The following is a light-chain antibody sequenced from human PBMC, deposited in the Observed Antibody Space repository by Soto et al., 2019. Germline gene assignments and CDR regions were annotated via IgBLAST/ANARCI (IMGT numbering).Light chain of an antibody. CDR2: GAS. CDR1: QSLITRY. CDR3: QQYSTSPT. V-gene: IGKV3-20*01. Sequence: EIALTQSPGTLSLFPGARATLSCRASQSLITRYLAWYQQKPGQAPRLLIYGASSWATGITDRFSGSGSGTDFTLTISRLEPEDFAVYSCQQYSTSPTFGQGTRLEIK. J-gene: IGKJ5*01.